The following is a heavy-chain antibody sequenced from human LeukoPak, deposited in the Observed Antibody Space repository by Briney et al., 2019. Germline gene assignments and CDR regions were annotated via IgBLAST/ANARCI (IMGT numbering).Heavy chain of an antibody. Sequence: ASVKVSCKASGGTFSSYAISWVRQAPGQGLEWMGGIIPIFGTANYAQKFQGRVTITADESTSTAYMELSSLRSEDTAVYYCAREAVVDTAMVATGYWGQGTLVTVSS. V-gene: IGHV1-69*13. D-gene: IGHD5-18*01. CDR1: GGTFSSYA. CDR3: AREAVVDTAMVATGY. CDR2: IIPIFGTA. J-gene: IGHJ4*02.